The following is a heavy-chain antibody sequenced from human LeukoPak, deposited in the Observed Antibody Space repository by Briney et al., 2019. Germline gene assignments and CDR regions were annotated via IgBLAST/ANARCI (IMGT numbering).Heavy chain of an antibody. V-gene: IGHV3-30*18. CDR2: ISYDGSNK. J-gene: IGHJ4*02. CDR1: GFTFSSYG. Sequence: PGGSLRLSCAASGFTFSSYGMHWVRRAPGKGLEWVAVISYDGSNKYYADSVKGRFTISRDNSKNTLYLQMSSLRAEDTAVYYCANIDYSLDYWGQGTLVTVSS. CDR3: ANIDYSLDY. D-gene: IGHD4-11*01.